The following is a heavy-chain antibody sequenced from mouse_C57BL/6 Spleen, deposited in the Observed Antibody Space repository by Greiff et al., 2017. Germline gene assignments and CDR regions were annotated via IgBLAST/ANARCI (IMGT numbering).Heavy chain of an antibody. Sequence: EVKLVESGPGLVKPSQSLSLTCSVTGYSITSGYYWNWIRQFPGNKLEWMGYISYDGSNNYNPSLKNRISITRDTSKNQFFLKLNSVTTEDTATYYCARVGYDGYCDVWGTGTTVTVSS. J-gene: IGHJ1*03. V-gene: IGHV3-6*01. CDR2: ISYDGSN. CDR1: GYSITSGYY. CDR3: ARVGYDGYCDV. D-gene: IGHD2-2*01.